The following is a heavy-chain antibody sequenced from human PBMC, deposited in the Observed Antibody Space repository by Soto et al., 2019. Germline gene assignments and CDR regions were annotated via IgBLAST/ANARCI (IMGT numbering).Heavy chain of an antibody. D-gene: IGHD6-6*01. Sequence: GVSLRLSCAASGFTFGSYAMNWVRQAPGKGLEWISTIDSSGSRTYYTDSVKGRFTISRDNSKDTLYLQMNSLRIEDTAVYFCAKVQYISSSEDYWGQGALVTVSS. J-gene: IGHJ4*02. CDR3: AKVQYISSSEDY. CDR2: IDSSGSRT. CDR1: GFTFGSYA. V-gene: IGHV3-23*05.